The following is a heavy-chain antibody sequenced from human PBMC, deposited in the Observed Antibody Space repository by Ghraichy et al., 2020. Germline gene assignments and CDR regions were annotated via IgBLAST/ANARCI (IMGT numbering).Heavy chain of an antibody. D-gene: IGHD4-17*01. CDR2: ISGSGGHT. J-gene: IGHJ3*02. CDR3: ANHLLRNNDYGDFVI. V-gene: IGHV3-23*01. CDR1: GFTFSSYA. Sequence: GGSLRLSCAASGFTFSSYAMSWVRQAPGKGLECVSAISGSGGHTYYADSVKGRFTLSRDNSQHTLYLQMTSLRAEDTAVYYFANHLLRNNDYGDFVIWCQETTVTVSS.